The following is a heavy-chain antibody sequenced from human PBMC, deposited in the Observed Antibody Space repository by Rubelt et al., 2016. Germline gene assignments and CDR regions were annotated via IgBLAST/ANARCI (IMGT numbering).Heavy chain of an antibody. CDR2: IYPGDSDT. CDR1: GYIFTYYW. J-gene: IGHJ4*02. V-gene: IGHV5-51*01. Sequence: EVQLEQPGAEVKKAGESLKISCKASGYIFTYYWIGWVRQMPGKGLEWMGIIYPGDSDTRYSPSFQVQVTISADKSISTAYLQWSSLKASDTAMYYCARLLQLWPFDYWGQGTLVTVSS. CDR3: ARLLQLWPFDY. D-gene: IGHD5-18*01.